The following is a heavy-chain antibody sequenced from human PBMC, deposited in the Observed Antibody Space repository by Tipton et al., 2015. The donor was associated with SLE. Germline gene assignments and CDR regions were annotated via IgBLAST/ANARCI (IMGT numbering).Heavy chain of an antibody. J-gene: IGHJ6*03. V-gene: IGHV3-30*04. CDR1: GFIFSSYA. CDR2: ISYDGSYK. CDR3: ASLPYDFWSLHYYYSMDV. D-gene: IGHD3-3*01. Sequence: SLRLSCSASGFIFSSYAMSWVRQAPGKGLEWVALISYDGSYKYYADSVKGRFTISRDNSKNTLYLQVNSLRPDDTGVYYCASLPYDFWSLHYYYSMDVWGKGTTVTVSS.